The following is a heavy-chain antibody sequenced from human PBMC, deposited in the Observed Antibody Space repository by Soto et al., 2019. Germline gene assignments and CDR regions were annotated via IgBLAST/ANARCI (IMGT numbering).Heavy chain of an antibody. D-gene: IGHD6-13*01. CDR1: GGSISSGGYY. V-gene: IGHV4-31*01. CDR2: IYYSGST. Sequence: QVQLQESGPGLVKPSQTLSLTCTVSGGSISSGGYYWSWIRQPPGKGLEWIGYIYYSGSTYYNPSFKSLVTKSVDPCQNHCSLKLRSVTAADTAVYYCAGGEGAGIAERPGRYFDLWGRGTLVTVSS. J-gene: IGHJ2*01. CDR3: AGGEGAGIAERPGRYFDL.